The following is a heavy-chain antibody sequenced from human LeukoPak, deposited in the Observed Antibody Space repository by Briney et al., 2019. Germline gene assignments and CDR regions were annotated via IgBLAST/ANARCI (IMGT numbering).Heavy chain of an antibody. J-gene: IGHJ4*02. V-gene: IGHV3-23*01. CDR2: ISVSGDIT. D-gene: IGHD3-16*01. Sequence: GGSLRLSCAASGFTSSSYAMNWIRQAPGKGLEWVSSISVSGDITYYADSVKGRFTISGDNSKDTLYLQMNSLRAEDTAVYYCAKVGRPHSWPHHFDYWGQGTLVTVSS. CDR1: GFTSSSYA. CDR3: AKVGRPHSWPHHFDY.